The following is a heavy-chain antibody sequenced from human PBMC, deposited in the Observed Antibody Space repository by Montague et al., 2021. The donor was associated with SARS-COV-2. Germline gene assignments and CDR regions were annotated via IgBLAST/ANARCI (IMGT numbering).Heavy chain of an antibody. J-gene: IGHJ4*02. CDR1: GFPFSAYW. CDR2: IKQDGSEK. V-gene: IGHV3-7*01. Sequence: SLRLSCAASGFPFSAYWMSWVRQAPGKGLEWVANIKQDGSEKHYVDSVKGRFTISRDNAKNSLYLLVNSLRAEDTAVYYCARDGLTTVTTYYFDRWGQGTLVTVSS. CDR3: ARDGLTTVTTYYFDR. D-gene: IGHD4-17*01.